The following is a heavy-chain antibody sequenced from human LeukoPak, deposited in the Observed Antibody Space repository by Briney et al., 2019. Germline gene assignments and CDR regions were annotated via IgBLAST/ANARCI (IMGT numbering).Heavy chain of an antibody. D-gene: IGHD4-23*01. Sequence: PSETLSLTCAVSGGSISSSNWWSWVRQPPGKGLEWIGEIYHSGSTNYNPSLKSRVTISVDTSKNQFSLKLSSVTAADTAVYYCARVVWVVKGYYFDYWGQGTLVTVSS. CDR1: GGSISSSNW. J-gene: IGHJ4*02. V-gene: IGHV4-4*02. CDR3: ARVVWVVKGYYFDY. CDR2: IYHSGST.